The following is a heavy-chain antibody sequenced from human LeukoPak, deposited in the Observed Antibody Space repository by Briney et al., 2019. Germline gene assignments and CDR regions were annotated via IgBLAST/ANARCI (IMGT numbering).Heavy chain of an antibody. CDR3: AKPPEVAPFSYYYYYGMDV. CDR2: ISYDGSNK. D-gene: IGHD1-14*01. CDR1: GFTFSSYG. J-gene: IGHJ6*02. V-gene: IGHV3-30*18. Sequence: GGSLRLSCAASGFTFSSYGMHWVRQAPGKGLEWVAVISYDGSNKYYADSVKGRFTISRDNSKNTLYLQMNSLRAEDTAVYYCAKPPEVAPFSYYYYYGMDVWGQGTTVTVSS.